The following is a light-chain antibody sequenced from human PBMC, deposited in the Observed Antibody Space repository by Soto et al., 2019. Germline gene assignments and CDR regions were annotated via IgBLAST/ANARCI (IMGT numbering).Light chain of an antibody. CDR2: AAS. CDR1: QGISSW. V-gene: IGKV1D-12*01. J-gene: IGKJ4*01. CDR3: PQADSFPRT. Sequence: DIQMTQSPSSVSASVGDRVTITCRASQGISSWLARYQQKPGKAPKLLIYAASSLQSGVPSRFSGSGSGTDFTLTISSLQPGNCATYYCPQADSFPRTFGGGTKVDIK.